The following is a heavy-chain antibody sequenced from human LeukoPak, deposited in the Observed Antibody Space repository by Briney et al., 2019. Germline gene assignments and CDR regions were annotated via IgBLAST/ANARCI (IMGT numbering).Heavy chain of an antibody. Sequence: PSETLSLTCAVSGGDISSPNWWSWVRQPPGKGLKWIGEIYHTGSTNYNPSLKSRVTISVDKSKNQFSLRLNSVTAADTAVYYCARDSFSRGSASYVGDDYWGQGTLVTVSS. CDR1: GGDISSPNW. J-gene: IGHJ4*02. CDR2: IYHTGST. CDR3: ARDSFSRGSASYVGDDY. V-gene: IGHV4-4*02. D-gene: IGHD6-19*01.